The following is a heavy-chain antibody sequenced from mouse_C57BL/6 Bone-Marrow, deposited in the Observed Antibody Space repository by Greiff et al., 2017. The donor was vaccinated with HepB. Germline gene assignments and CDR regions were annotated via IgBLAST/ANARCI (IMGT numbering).Heavy chain of an antibody. D-gene: IGHD2-4*01. Sequence: EVQLQQSGPELVKPGASVKISCKASGYTFTDYYMNWVKQSHGKSLEWIGDINPNDGGTSYNQKFKGKATLTVDKSSSTAYMELRSLTSEDSAVYYCAKRHHCYDYDRPYAMDYWGQGTSVTVSS. CDR1: GYTFTDYY. CDR3: AKRHHCYDYDRPYAMDY. CDR2: INPNDGGT. J-gene: IGHJ4*01. V-gene: IGHV1-26*01.